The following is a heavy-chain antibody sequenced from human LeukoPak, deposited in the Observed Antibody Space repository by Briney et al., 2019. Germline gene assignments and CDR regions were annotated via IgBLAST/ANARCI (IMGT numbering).Heavy chain of an antibody. CDR2: IYYSGST. J-gene: IGHJ4*02. CDR3: ARIGHEGYYFDY. Sequence: SETLSLTCTVSGGSISSYYWSWIRQPPGKGLEWIGYIYYSGSTNYNPSLKSRVTISVDTSKNQFSLKLSSVTAADTAVYYCARIGHEGYYFDYWGQGALVTVSS. CDR1: GGSISSYY. V-gene: IGHV4-59*01.